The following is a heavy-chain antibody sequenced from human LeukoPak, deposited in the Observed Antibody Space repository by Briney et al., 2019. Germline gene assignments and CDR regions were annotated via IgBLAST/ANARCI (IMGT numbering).Heavy chain of an antibody. J-gene: IGHJ4*02. D-gene: IGHD6-6*01. Sequence: SGTLSLTCGVSGVSITSGNWWSCVRQPPGKGLEWIGEIYHSGSINYNPSLKSRVTISVDKSKNQFSLKLNSVTAADTAVYYCARGYSSSAPLRYWGQGTLVAVSS. V-gene: IGHV4-4*02. CDR1: GVSITSGNW. CDR2: IYHSGSI. CDR3: ARGYSSSAPLRY.